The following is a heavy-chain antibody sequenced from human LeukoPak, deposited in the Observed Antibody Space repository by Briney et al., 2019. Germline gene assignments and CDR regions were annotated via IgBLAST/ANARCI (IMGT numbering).Heavy chain of an antibody. Sequence: SGGSLRLSCAASGFTFSSYWMSWVRQAPGKGLEWVANINQDGGEKYYVDSVKGRFTISRDNAKNSLYLQTNSLRAEDTAVYHCATGRSCTTCYLPDYWGQGTLVTVSS. CDR3: ATGRSCTTCYLPDY. CDR2: INQDGGEK. J-gene: IGHJ4*02. V-gene: IGHV3-7*01. CDR1: GFTFSSYW. D-gene: IGHD2-2*01.